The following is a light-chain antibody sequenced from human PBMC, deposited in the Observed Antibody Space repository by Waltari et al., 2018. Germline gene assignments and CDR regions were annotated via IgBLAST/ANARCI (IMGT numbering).Light chain of an antibody. CDR1: QRISNF. Sequence: DIQMTQSPSSLSASVGDRVTIPCRASQRISNFLNWYQQTPGQPPKLVIYWASTRESGVPDRYSGSGSGTDFTLTISSLQPEDVAVYFCQQYYNSSSITFGQGTRLEIK. J-gene: IGKJ5*01. V-gene: IGKV1-27*01. CDR2: WAS. CDR3: QQYYNSSSIT.